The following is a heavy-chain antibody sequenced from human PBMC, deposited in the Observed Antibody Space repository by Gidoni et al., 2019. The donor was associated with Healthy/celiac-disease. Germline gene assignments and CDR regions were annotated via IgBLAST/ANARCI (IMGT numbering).Heavy chain of an antibody. V-gene: IGHV3-30*03. D-gene: IGHD3-22*01. CDR3: ARGLGDYYDSSGYNWFDP. Sequence: QVQLVASGGGVVQPGRSLRLSCSASGFTFSSSGMHWVRQAPGKGLEWVAVISYDGSNKYYADSVKGRFTISRDNSKNTLYLQMNSLRAEDTAVYYCARGLGDYYDSSGYNWFDPWGQGTLVTVSS. CDR2: ISYDGSNK. CDR1: GFTFSSSG. J-gene: IGHJ5*02.